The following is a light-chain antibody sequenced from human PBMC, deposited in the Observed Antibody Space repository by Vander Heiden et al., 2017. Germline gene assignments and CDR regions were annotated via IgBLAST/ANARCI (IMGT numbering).Light chain of an antibody. Sequence: QSALTQSASVSGSPGQSITISCTGTSSDVGSYNLVSWYQQHPGKAPKLIIFKVSQRPSGVSNRFSGSKSGNTASLTISGLQAEDEADYYCCSYAGSVVFGGGTKLTGL. J-gene: IGLJ2*01. CDR3: CSYAGSVV. V-gene: IGLV2-23*02. CDR1: SSDVGSYNL. CDR2: KVS.